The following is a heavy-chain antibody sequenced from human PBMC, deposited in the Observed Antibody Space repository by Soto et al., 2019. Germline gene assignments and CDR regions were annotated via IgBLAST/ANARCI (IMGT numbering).Heavy chain of an antibody. V-gene: IGHV1-18*04. D-gene: IGHD3-16*01. CDR1: GYTFTSYG. Sequence: GASVKVACNAAGYTFTSYGISWVRHAPGQGLEWMGWISAYNGNTNYAQKLQGRVTMTTETSTSTAHIELRSLRSEETAVYYCARGSLRGGFDYWGQGTLV. CDR2: ISAYNGNT. J-gene: IGHJ4*02. CDR3: ARGSLRGGFDY.